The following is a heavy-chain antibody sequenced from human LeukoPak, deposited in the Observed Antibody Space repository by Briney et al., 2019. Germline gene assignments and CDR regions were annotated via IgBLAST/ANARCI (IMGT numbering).Heavy chain of an antibody. CDR3: ARYQLPTPFDY. CDR1: GFTFSSYS. CDR2: IISSSSYI. J-gene: IGHJ4*02. Sequence: GGSLRLSCAASGFTFSSYSMNCVRQAPGKGLEWVSSIISSSSYIYYADSVKGLFTIYRDNAKNSLYLQMNSLRAEDTAVYYCARYQLPTPFDYWGQGTLVTVSS. D-gene: IGHD2-2*01. V-gene: IGHV3-21*01.